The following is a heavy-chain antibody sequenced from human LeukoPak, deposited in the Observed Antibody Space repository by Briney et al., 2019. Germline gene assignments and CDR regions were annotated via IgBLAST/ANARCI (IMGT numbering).Heavy chain of an antibody. CDR2: INHSGST. J-gene: IGHJ4*02. V-gene: IGHV4-34*01. Sequence: SETLSLTCAVYGGSFSGYYWSWIRQPPGKGLEGIGEINHSGSTNYNPSLKSRVTISVDTSKNQFSLKLSSVTAADTAVYYCAGWVIVPEDGGASMTKAPYYSDYWGQGTLVTVSS. D-gene: IGHD2-21*01. CDR3: AGWVIVPEDGGASMTKAPYYSDY. CDR1: GGSFSGYY.